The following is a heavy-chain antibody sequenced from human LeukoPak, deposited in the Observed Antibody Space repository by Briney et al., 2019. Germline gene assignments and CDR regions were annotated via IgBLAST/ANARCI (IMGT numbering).Heavy chain of an antibody. J-gene: IGHJ5*02. Sequence: GGSLRLSCAASGFTFSSYAMAWVRQAPGKGLEWLSYISSSSKINYADSVKGRFTISRDNAKNSLYLQMNSLRDEDTAAYYCARSANPGVHDFDPWGQGTLVTVSS. D-gene: IGHD6-6*01. V-gene: IGHV3-48*02. CDR1: GFTFSSYA. CDR2: ISSSSKI. CDR3: ARSANPGVHDFDP.